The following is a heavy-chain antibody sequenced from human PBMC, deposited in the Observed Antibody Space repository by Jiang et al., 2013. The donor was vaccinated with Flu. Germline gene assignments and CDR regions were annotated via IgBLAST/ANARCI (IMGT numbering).Heavy chain of an antibody. V-gene: IGHV3-30*18. CDR3: AKYAGMYYYGSGSNFDY. Sequence: VVQPGRSLRLSCAASGFTFSSYGMHWVRQAPGKGLEWVAVISYDGSNKYYADSVKGRFTISRDNSKNTLYLQMNSLRAEDTAVYYCAKYAGMYYYGSGSNFDYWGQGTLVTVSS. CDR2: ISYDGSNK. J-gene: IGHJ4*02. CDR1: GFTFSSYG. D-gene: IGHD3-10*01.